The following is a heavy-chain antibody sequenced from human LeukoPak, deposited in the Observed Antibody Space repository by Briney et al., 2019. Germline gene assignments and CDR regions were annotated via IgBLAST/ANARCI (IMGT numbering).Heavy chain of an antibody. CDR1: GFTFSSYA. D-gene: IGHD2-2*02. CDR2: ISGSGGST. Sequence: GSLRLSCAASGFTFSSYAMSWVRQAPGKGLEWVSAISGSGGSTYYADSVKGRFTISRDNSKNTLYLQMNSLRAEDTAMYFCAKASVAIPQYCNSWGQGTLVTVSS. CDR3: AKASVAIPQYCNS. J-gene: IGHJ5*02. V-gene: IGHV3-23*01.